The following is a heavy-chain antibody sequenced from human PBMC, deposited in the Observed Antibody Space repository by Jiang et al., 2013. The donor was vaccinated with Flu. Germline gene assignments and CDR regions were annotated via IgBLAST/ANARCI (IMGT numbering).Heavy chain of an antibody. Sequence: SGYTFTSYDINWVRQATGQGLEWMGWMNPNSGNTGYAQKFQGRVTMTRNTSISTAYMELSSLRSEDTAVYYCAREYAGATGGGYYYGMDVWGQGTTVTVSS. CDR3: AREYAGATGGGYYYGMDV. V-gene: IGHV1-8*01. J-gene: IGHJ6*02. CDR2: MNPNSGNT. D-gene: IGHD1-26*01. CDR1: GYTFTSYD.